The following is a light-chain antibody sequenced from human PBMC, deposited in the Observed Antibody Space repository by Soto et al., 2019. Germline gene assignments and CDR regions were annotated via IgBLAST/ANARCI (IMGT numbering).Light chain of an antibody. J-gene: IGKJ1*01. Sequence: EIVMTQSPATLSVSPGERVALSCRASQSVSSNLAWYQQKPGQAPRLLIYGASTRATGIPARFSGSGSGTEFTLTISSLQSEDFAVYYCQQYSNWPPWPFGQGTKVDIK. V-gene: IGKV3-15*01. CDR2: GAS. CDR3: QQYSNWPPWP. CDR1: QSVSSN.